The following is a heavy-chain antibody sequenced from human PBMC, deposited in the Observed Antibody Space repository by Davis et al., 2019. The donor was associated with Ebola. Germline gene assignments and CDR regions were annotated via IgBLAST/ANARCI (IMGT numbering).Heavy chain of an antibody. D-gene: IGHD5-18*01. J-gene: IGHJ3*02. V-gene: IGHV4-34*01. CDR3: ARIGGYGYADDAFDI. CDR1: GGSFSGYY. CDR2: INHSGST. Sequence: PGGSLRLSCTVSGGSFSGYYWSWIRQPPGKGLEWIGEINHSGSTNYNPSLKSRVTISVDTSKNQFSLKLSSVTAADTAVYYCARIGGYGYADDAFDIWGQGTMVTVSS.